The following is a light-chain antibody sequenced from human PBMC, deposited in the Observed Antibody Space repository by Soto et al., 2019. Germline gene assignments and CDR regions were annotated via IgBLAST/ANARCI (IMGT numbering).Light chain of an antibody. CDR1: QSIGSN. J-gene: IGKJ4*01. CDR3: QQLERYPST. Sequence: IVMTQSPATLSVSPGARATLSCRASQSIGSNLAWYQQKHGQAPSLLIYAASIRATDFPARFSGSGSGTEVTLTISSLQPEDFATYYCQQLERYPSTFGGGTKVDIK. CDR2: AAS. V-gene: IGKV3-15*01.